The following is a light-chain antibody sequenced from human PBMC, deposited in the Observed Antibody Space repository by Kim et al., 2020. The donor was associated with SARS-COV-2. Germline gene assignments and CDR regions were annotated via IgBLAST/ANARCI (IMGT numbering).Light chain of an antibody. Sequence: GQSVTISCTGTSSDVGGYNYVSWYQQQPGKAPKLMIYDVSKRPSGVPDRFSGSKSVNTASLTVSGLQAEDEADYYCCSYAGSYTVVFGGGTQLTVL. J-gene: IGLJ2*01. CDR3: CSYAGSYTVV. CDR1: SSDVGGYNY. V-gene: IGLV2-11*01. CDR2: DVS.